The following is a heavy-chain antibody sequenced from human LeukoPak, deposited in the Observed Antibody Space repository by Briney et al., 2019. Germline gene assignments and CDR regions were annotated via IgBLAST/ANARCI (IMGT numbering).Heavy chain of an antibody. D-gene: IGHD3-22*01. Sequence: SQTLSLTCTVSGGSISSGDYYWSWIRQPPGKGLEWIVYIYYSGSTYYNPSLKSRVTISVDTSKNQFSLKLSSLTAADTAVYYCARHGQDYDSSGYYRFDYWGQGTLVTVSS. CDR1: GGSISSGDYY. CDR3: ARHGQDYDSSGYYRFDY. J-gene: IGHJ4*02. V-gene: IGHV4-30-4*01. CDR2: IYYSGST.